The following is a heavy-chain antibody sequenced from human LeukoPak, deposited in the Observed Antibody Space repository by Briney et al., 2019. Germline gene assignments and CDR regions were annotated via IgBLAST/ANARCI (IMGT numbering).Heavy chain of an antibody. CDR2: INFSGGTT. V-gene: IGHV3-23*01. D-gene: IGHD3-22*01. Sequence: GGSLRLSCAASGFTFSSYAMSWVRQAPGKGLEWVSAINFSGGTTYYADSVKGRFTISRDNSKNTPYLQMSSLRAEDTAVYYCAKGNSGYYFDYWGQGTLVTVSS. CDR3: AKGNSGYYFDY. CDR1: GFTFSSYA. J-gene: IGHJ4*02.